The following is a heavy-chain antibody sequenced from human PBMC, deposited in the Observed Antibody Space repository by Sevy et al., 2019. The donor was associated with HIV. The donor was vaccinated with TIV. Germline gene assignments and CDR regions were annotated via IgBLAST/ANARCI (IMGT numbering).Heavy chain of an antibody. V-gene: IGHV3-7*03. J-gene: IGHJ4*02. D-gene: IGHD6-13*01. Sequence: GGSLRLSCAASGFSFTWYWMSWVRQTPEKGLEWVANIKQDGSEKNYVDSVKGRFTISRDNAKNSLYLQMNSLRAEDTAVDYCAKGRQLVSGRFGTYFDSWGQGTLVTVSS. CDR2: IKQDGSEK. CDR3: AKGRQLVSGRFGTYFDS. CDR1: GFSFTWYW.